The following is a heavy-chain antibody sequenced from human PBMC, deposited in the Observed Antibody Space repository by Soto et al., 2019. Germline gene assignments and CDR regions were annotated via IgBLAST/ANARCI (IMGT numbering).Heavy chain of an antibody. CDR2: IYPGDSDT. D-gene: IGHD3-10*01. CDR1: GYSFTSYW. V-gene: IGHV5-51*01. J-gene: IGHJ6*02. CDR3: ARHARYYCSGSYLRYYYYYGMDV. Sequence: GESLKISCKGSGYSFTSYWIGWVRQMPGKGLEWMGIIYPGDSDTRYSPSFQGQVTISADKSISTAYLQWSSLKASDTAMYYCARHARYYCSGSYLRYYYYYGMDVWGQGTTVTVSS.